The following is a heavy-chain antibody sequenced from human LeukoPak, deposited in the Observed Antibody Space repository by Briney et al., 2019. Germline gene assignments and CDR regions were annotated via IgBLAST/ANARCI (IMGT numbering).Heavy chain of an antibody. Sequence: GGSLRLSCAASGFTFSSYEMNWVRQAPGKGLEWVSYISSSSSSTIYYADSVKGRFTISRDNAKNSLYLQMNSLRAEDTAVYYCARAYDSSGYFGYWGQGTLVTVSS. V-gene: IGHV3-48*03. J-gene: IGHJ4*02. D-gene: IGHD3-22*01. CDR3: ARAYDSSGYFGY. CDR1: GFTFSSYE. CDR2: ISSSSSSTI.